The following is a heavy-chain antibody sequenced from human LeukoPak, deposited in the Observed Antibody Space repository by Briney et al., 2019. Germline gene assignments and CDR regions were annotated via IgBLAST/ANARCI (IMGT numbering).Heavy chain of an antibody. CDR2: INSDGTTT. J-gene: IGHJ4*02. CDR1: GXSFSGSW. Sequence: GGSLRLSCAASGXSFSGSWMHWVRQAPGKGLVWVSRINSDGTTTTYADSVRGRFTISRDNAKNTLDLQMNSLRAEDTAVYYCVRLRGGPGYDYWGQGTLVIVSS. D-gene: IGHD2-15*01. V-gene: IGHV3-74*01. CDR3: VRLRGGPGYDY.